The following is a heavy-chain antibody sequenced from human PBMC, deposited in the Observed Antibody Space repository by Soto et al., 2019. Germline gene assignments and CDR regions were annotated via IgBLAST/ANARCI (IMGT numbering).Heavy chain of an antibody. Sequence: SETLSLTCAVYGGSFSGYYWSWIRQPPGKGLEWIGEINHSGSTNYNPSHKSRVAISVDTSKNQFSLKLSSVTAADTAVYYCARGSVMVRPSDTVNWFDPWGQGTLVTVSS. V-gene: IGHV4-34*01. D-gene: IGHD3-10*01. J-gene: IGHJ5*02. CDR3: ARGSVMVRPSDTVNWFDP. CDR1: GGSFSGYY. CDR2: INHSGST.